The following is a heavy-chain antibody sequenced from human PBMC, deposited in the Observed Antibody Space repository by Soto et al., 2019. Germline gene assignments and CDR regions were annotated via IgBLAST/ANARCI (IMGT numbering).Heavy chain of an antibody. V-gene: IGHV1-69*13. Sequence: SVKVSCKASGGTFSSYAISWVRQAPGQGLEWMGGIIPIFGTANYAQKFQGRVTITADESTSTAYMELSSLRSEDTAVYYCAGDWVSSSYRLYYGMDVWGQGTTVTVSS. D-gene: IGHD6-13*01. J-gene: IGHJ6*02. CDR3: AGDWVSSSYRLYYGMDV. CDR1: GGTFSSYA. CDR2: IIPIFGTA.